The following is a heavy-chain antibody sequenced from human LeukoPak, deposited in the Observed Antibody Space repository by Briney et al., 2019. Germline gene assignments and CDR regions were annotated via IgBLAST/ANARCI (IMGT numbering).Heavy chain of an antibody. V-gene: IGHV3-11*04. CDR1: GFTFSDFY. D-gene: IGHD3-16*01. J-gene: IGHJ6*03. CDR2: ISTTGYTI. CDR3: ARDYASEYMDV. Sequence: GGSLRLSCEASGFTFSDFYMSWIRQAPGKGLEWLSYISTTGYTIYYADSVKGRFTISRDNTQNSLFLQMDSLRVEDTAVYYCARDYASEYMDVWGKGTTVTISS.